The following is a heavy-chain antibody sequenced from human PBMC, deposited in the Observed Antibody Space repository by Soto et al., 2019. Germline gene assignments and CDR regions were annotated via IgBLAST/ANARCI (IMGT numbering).Heavy chain of an antibody. D-gene: IGHD3-10*01. J-gene: IGHJ6*02. CDR1: GFTVSSNY. Sequence: GGSLRLSCAASGFTVSSNYMSWVRQAPGKGLEWVSVIYSGGSTYYADSVKGRFTISRDNSKNTLYLQMNSLRAEDTAVYYCARVITMVHYYYGMDVWGQGTFVTV. CDR2: IYSGGST. V-gene: IGHV3-53*01. CDR3: ARVITMVHYYYGMDV.